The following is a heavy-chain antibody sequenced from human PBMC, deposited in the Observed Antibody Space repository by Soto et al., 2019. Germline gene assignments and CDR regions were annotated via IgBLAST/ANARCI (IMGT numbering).Heavy chain of an antibody. V-gene: IGHV3-48*02. CDR2: ISSSSTTI. CDR3: ARDRGSGIAVAAGWFEP. J-gene: IGHJ5*02. Sequence: PGGSLRLSCAASGFTFSGYGMNWVRQAPGKGLEWVSYISSSSTTIYYADSVKGRFTISRDNAKNALYLQMDSLRDEDTAVYYCARDRGSGIAVAAGWFEPWGQGILVSVSS. D-gene: IGHD6-19*01. CDR1: GFTFSGYG.